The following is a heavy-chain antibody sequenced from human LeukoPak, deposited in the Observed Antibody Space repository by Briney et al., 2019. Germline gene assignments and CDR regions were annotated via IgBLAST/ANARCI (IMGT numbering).Heavy chain of an antibody. D-gene: IGHD3-9*01. CDR2: IYYSGSI. Sequence: PSETLSLTCTVSGGSISSYYWSWIRQPPGKGLEWIGYIYYSGSINYNPSLKSRVTISVDTSKNQFSLKLNSVTAADTAVYYCARVTGYMIEDYFDYWGQGTLVTVSS. CDR3: ARVTGYMIEDYFDY. CDR1: GGSISSYY. J-gene: IGHJ4*02. V-gene: IGHV4-59*01.